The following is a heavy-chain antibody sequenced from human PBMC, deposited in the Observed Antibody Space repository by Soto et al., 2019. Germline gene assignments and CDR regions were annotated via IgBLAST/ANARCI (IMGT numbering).Heavy chain of an antibody. CDR2: ISYDGSNK. CDR3: ARDSGEGWFDP. CDR1: GFTFSSYG. J-gene: IGHJ5*02. D-gene: IGHD3-10*01. Sequence: GGSLRLSCAASGFTFSSYGMHWVRQAPGKGLEWVAVISYDGSNKYYADSVKGRFTISRDNSKNTLYLQMNSLRAEDTAVYYCARDSGEGWFDPWGQGTLVTVSS. V-gene: IGHV3-30*03.